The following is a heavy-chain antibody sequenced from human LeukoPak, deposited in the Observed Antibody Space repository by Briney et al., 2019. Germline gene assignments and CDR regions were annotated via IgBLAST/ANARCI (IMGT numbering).Heavy chain of an antibody. CDR3: ARDAGYQLLPGYFYYMDV. D-gene: IGHD2-2*01. V-gene: IGHV3-7*01. J-gene: IGHJ6*03. Sequence: PGGSLRLSCAASEFTFSNYWMSWVRQAPGKGLEWVANIKQDGSEKYYVDSVEGRFTISRDNAKNSLYLQMNSLRAEDTAVYYCARDAGYQLLPGYFYYMDVWGKGTTATVSS. CDR2: IKQDGSEK. CDR1: EFTFSNYW.